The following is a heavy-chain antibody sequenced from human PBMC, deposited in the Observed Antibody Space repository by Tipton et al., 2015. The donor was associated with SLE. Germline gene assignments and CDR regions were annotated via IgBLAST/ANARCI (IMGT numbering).Heavy chain of an antibody. J-gene: IGHJ6*04. D-gene: IGHD7-27*01. Sequence: SLRLSCVASGFTFNKYWMHWVRQAPGEGPEWLSRINNDGTDTLYVDYVKGRFTISRDNAKDTVYLQMNTLSPEDTAVYYCAMGTMDVWGKGTTVTVSS. CDR3: AMGTMDV. CDR2: INNDGTDT. V-gene: IGHV3-74*01. CDR1: GFTFNKYW.